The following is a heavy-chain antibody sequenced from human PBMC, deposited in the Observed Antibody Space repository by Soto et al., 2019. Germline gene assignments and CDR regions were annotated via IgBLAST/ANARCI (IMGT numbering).Heavy chain of an antibody. D-gene: IGHD2-15*01. Sequence: VGSLRLSCAVSRLTFNEYYMSWIRQAPGKGLEWIAYISTGAINIYYADSVRGRFTVSRDNGRNSLHLQMDNLRAEDTAVYYCAGMNIVPLYFDHWGQGTAVTVSS. CDR2: ISTGAINI. CDR3: AGMNIVPLYFDH. V-gene: IGHV3-11*01. CDR1: RLTFNEYY. J-gene: IGHJ4*02.